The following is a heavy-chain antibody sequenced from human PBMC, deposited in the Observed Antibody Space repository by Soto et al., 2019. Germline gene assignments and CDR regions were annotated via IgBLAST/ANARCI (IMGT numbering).Heavy chain of an antibody. V-gene: IGHV4-59*01. Sequence: QVQLQESGPGLVKPSETLSLTCTVTGGSISSYYWSWIRQPPGKGLEWIGYIYYSGSTSYNPSLWGLVTISIDTSKNQFFLKLKSVTAADTAVYYCARRLIPDFDYWGQGTLVTVSS. J-gene: IGHJ4*02. CDR1: GGSISSYY. D-gene: IGHD2-8*01. CDR2: IYYSGST. CDR3: ARRLIPDFDY.